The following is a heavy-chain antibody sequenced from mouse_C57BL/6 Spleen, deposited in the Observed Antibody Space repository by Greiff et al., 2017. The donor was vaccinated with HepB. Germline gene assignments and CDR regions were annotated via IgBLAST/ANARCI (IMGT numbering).Heavy chain of an antibody. Sequence: EVQLVESGGGLVKPGGSLKLSCAASGFTFSSYTMSWVRQTPEKRLEWVATISGGGGNTYYPDSVKGRFTISRDNAKNTLYLQMSSLRSEDTALYYCARELGRDYAMDYWGQGTSVTVSS. CDR2: ISGGGGNT. D-gene: IGHD4-1*01. CDR1: GFTFSSYT. J-gene: IGHJ4*01. CDR3: ARELGRDYAMDY. V-gene: IGHV5-9*01.